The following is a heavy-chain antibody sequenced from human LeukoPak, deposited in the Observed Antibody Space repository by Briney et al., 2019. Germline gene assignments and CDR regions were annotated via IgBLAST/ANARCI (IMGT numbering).Heavy chain of an antibody. CDR3: SSYLG. V-gene: IGHV3-48*04. Sequence: PGGSLRLSCAASGFTFSSYSMNWVRLAPGKGLEWVSHISTGSTTIYYADSVKGRFTISRDDAKNSLYLQMNSLRAEDTAVYYCSSYLGGGQGTLVTVSS. CDR1: GFTFSSYS. CDR2: ISTGSTTI. D-gene: IGHD7-27*01. J-gene: IGHJ4*02.